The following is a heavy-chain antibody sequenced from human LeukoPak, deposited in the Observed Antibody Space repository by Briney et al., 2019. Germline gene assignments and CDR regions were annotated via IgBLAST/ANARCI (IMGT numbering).Heavy chain of an antibody. CDR1: GFTFSSYA. Sequence: GGSLRLSCAASGFTFSSYAMSWVRQAPGKGLEWVSAISGSGGSTYYADSVKGRFTISRDNSKNTLYLQMNSLRAEDTAVYYCAKERGPRYARPGSRPFDYWGQGTLVTVSS. V-gene: IGHV3-23*01. CDR3: AKERGPRYARPGSRPFDY. D-gene: IGHD2-2*01. CDR2: ISGSGGST. J-gene: IGHJ4*02.